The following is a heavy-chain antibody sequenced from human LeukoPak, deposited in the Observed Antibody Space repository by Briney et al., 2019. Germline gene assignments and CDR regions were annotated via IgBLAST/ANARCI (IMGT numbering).Heavy chain of an antibody. CDR1: GGSISTYY. V-gene: IGHV4-59*06. CDR2: IYYSGST. Sequence: SETLSLTCTVSGGSISTYYWSWIRQHPGKGLEWIGYIYYSGSTYYNPSLKSRVTISVDTSKNQFSLKLSSVTAADTAVYYCARVLYYYDSSGYYYLYAFDIWGQGTMVTVSS. D-gene: IGHD3-22*01. CDR3: ARVLYYYDSSGYYYLYAFDI. J-gene: IGHJ3*02.